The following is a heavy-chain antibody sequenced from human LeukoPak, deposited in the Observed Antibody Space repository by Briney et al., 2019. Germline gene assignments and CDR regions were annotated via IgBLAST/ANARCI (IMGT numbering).Heavy chain of an antibody. D-gene: IGHD5-18*01. CDR1: GGSFSGYY. Sequence: PSETLSLTCAVYGGSFSGYYWSWVRQPPGKGLEWVGKINHSGSTKYNPSLKSRATISVDTSKNQFSLKLSSVAAAETAVYYCARDRGRGDSYGYQYYWGQGTLVTVSS. J-gene: IGHJ4*02. CDR3: ARDRGRGDSYGYQYY. V-gene: IGHV4-34*01. CDR2: INHSGST.